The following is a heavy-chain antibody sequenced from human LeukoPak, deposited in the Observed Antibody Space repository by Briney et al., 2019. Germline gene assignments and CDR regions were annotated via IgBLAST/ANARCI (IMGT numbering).Heavy chain of an antibody. Sequence: ASVKVSCKVSGYTLTDLSMHWVRQAPGKGLEWMGWISAYNGNTNYAQKLQGRVTMTTDTSTSTAYMELRSLRSDDTAVYYCARGEELGIGAFDIWGQGTMVTVSS. CDR3: ARGEELGIGAFDI. CDR1: GYTLTDLS. CDR2: ISAYNGNT. V-gene: IGHV1-18*01. J-gene: IGHJ3*02. D-gene: IGHD7-27*01.